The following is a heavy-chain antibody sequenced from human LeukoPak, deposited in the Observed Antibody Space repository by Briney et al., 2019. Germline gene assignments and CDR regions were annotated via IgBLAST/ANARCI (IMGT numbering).Heavy chain of an antibody. V-gene: IGHV4-34*01. CDR1: GGSFSGYY. CDR2: INHSGST. Sequence: SETLSLTCAVYGGSFSGYYWSWLRQPPGKGLEWIGEINHSGSTNYNPSLKSRVTISVDTSKNQFSLKLSSVTAADTAVYYCARGYGRIRFLGWLSYFDYWGQGTLVTVSS. CDR3: ARGYGRIRFLGWLSYFDY. D-gene: IGHD3-3*01. J-gene: IGHJ4*02.